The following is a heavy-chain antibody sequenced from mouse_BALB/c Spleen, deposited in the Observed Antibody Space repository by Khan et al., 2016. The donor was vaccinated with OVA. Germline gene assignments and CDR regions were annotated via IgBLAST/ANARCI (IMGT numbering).Heavy chain of an antibody. CDR3: ARKSTRASY. D-gene: IGHD3-1*01. Sequence: VQLQQSGAELVKPGASVKMSCKASGYTFTSYTMHWVKQRPGQGLEWIGYITPSSGYTKYNQKFKDKATLTADKSSSTAYMQLSSLTSEDSAVYYCARKSTRASYWGQGTTLTVSS. J-gene: IGHJ2*01. CDR2: ITPSSGYT. V-gene: IGHV1-4*01. CDR1: GYTFTSYT.